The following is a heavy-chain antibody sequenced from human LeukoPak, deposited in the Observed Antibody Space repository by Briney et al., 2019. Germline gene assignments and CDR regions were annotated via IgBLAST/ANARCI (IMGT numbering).Heavy chain of an antibody. CDR2: ISSSGSTI. V-gene: IGHV3-11*01. D-gene: IGHD3-3*01. CDR1: GFTFNDYY. J-gene: IGHJ4*02. CDR3: ARTDFWSGSALDY. Sequence: GGSLRLSCAASGFTFNDYYMSWIRQAPGKGLEWVSYISSSGSTIYYADSVEGRFTISRDNAKNSLYLQMNSLRAEDTAVYYCARTDFWSGSALDYWGQGSLVTVSS.